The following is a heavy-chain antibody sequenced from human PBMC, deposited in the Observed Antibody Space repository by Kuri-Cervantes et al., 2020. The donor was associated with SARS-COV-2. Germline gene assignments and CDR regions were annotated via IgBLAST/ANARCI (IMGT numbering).Heavy chain of an antibody. V-gene: IGHV3-11*06. Sequence: GESLKISCAASGFTFSDYYMSWIRQAPGKGLEWVSYISSSSSYTNYADSVKGRFTISRDNSKNTLYLQMNSLRAEDTAVYYCAMVRGGDYVFDYWGQGTLVTVSS. J-gene: IGHJ4*02. D-gene: IGHD4-17*01. CDR1: GFTFSDYY. CDR3: AMVRGGDYVFDY. CDR2: ISSSSSYT.